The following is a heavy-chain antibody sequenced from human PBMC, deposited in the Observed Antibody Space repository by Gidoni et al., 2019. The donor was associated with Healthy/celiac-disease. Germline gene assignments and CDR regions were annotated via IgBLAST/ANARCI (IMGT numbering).Heavy chain of an antibody. CDR2: ISLNSGSI. V-gene: IGHV3-9*01. CDR1: GFTFDDYA. J-gene: IGHJ6*03. CDR3: AKAGGSGSYEWYMDV. Sequence: EVQLVESGGGLVQPGRSLRLSCAASGFTFDDYAMPCVRQAPGKGLEWVSGISLNSGSIGYADSVKGRFTISRDNAKNSLYLQMNSLRAEDTALYYCAKAGGSGSYEWYMDVWGKGTTVTVSS. D-gene: IGHD3-10*01.